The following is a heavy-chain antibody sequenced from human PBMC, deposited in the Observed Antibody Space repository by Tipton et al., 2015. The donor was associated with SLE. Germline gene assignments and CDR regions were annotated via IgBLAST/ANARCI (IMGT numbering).Heavy chain of an antibody. Sequence: TLSLTCTISGDSISSYYWNWIRQPPGKGLEWLGYVYYSGGTNYNPSVRSRATISVDTSKNPFSLRLTSVTAADTAVYYCARDSCGGDCYGYYYMDVWGKGTTVTVSS. D-gene: IGHD2-21*01. CDR2: VYYSGGT. J-gene: IGHJ6*03. CDR3: ARDSCGGDCYGYYYMDV. V-gene: IGHV4-59*01. CDR1: GDSISSYY.